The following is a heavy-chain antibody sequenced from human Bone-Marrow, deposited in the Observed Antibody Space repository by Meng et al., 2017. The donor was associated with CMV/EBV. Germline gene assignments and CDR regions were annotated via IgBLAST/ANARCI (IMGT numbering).Heavy chain of an antibody. D-gene: IGHD2-15*01. V-gene: IGHV1-45*02. CDR1: GYTFTYRY. Sequence: SVKVSCKASGYTFTYRYLHWVRQAPGQALEWMGWITPLNGNTNYAQKFQDRVTITRDRSMSTAYMELSSLRSEDTAMYYCASAKDFRGVWFEPWGMRHLVHVAS. J-gene: IGHJ5*02. CDR3: ASAKDFRGVWFEP. CDR2: ITPLNGNT.